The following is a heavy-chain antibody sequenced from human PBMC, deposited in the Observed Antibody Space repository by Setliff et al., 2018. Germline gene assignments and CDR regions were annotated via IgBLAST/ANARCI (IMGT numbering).Heavy chain of an antibody. Sequence: GASVKVSCKASGYTFTNSIMYWVRQAPGQGLEWMGWISAYNGNTYHAQKFQDRLSMTTDTSTSTAYMELRSLRADDTAVYYCERLVRHCTRISCQRTSEADLWGQGTQVTVSS. CDR3: ERLVRHCTRISCQRTSEADL. V-gene: IGHV1-18*04. CDR1: GYTFTNSI. CDR2: ISAYNGNT. D-gene: IGHD2-15*01. J-gene: IGHJ5*02.